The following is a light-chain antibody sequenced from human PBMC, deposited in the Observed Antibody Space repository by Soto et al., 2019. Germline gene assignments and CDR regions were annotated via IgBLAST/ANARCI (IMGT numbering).Light chain of an antibody. V-gene: IGKV3-20*01. CDR2: GAS. CDR3: HQYAGSPRT. J-gene: IGKJ1*01. Sequence: EIVLTQSPGTLSLSPGERATLSCRASQSVAGSYLAWYQQKPGQAPRLLIYGASGRATGIPDRFGGGGSGTDFTLTISRLEPEEIAVYYCHQYAGSPRTVGQGTKVDIK. CDR1: QSVAGSY.